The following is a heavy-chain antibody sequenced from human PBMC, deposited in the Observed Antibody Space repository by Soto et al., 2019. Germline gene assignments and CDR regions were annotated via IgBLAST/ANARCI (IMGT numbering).Heavy chain of an antibody. D-gene: IGHD3-10*01. Sequence: PGGSLRLSCAASGFTFDDYAMHWVRQAPGKGLEWVSGISWNSGSIGYADSVKGRFTISRDNAKNSLYLQMNSLRAEDTALYYCAKDKHTMVKSYMDVWGKGTTVTVSS. V-gene: IGHV3-9*01. CDR2: ISWNSGSI. J-gene: IGHJ6*03. CDR1: GFTFDDYA. CDR3: AKDKHTMVKSYMDV.